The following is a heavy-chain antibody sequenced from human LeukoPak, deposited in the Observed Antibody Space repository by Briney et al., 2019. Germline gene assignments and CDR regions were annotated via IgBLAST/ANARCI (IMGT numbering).Heavy chain of an antibody. J-gene: IGHJ4*02. Sequence: PGGSLRLSCTASGFTFRSYAMSWVRQAPGKGLEGVSAISGNGVSTYYADSVKGQFTISRDNSKNTPYLQMTSLRAEDTAVYYCAKGLTAVTIIDYWGQGTLVTVSS. V-gene: IGHV3-23*01. CDR1: GFTFRSYA. CDR3: AKGLTAVTIIDY. D-gene: IGHD4-17*01. CDR2: ISGNGVST.